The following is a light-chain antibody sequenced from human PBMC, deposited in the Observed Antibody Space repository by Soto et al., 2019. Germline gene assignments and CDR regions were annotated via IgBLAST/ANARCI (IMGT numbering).Light chain of an antibody. V-gene: IGKV3-11*01. CDR1: HSVDKF. J-gene: IGKJ5*01. CDR2: DSS. Sequence: EVELTQSPATLSFSPGETATLSCRASHSVDKFLAWYQQRPGQPPRLLIFDSSNRATGVPVRFSGSGSGTVFTLTIGSLEPEDSAVYYCQQRKHWPPITFGQGTRLEIK. CDR3: QQRKHWPPIT.